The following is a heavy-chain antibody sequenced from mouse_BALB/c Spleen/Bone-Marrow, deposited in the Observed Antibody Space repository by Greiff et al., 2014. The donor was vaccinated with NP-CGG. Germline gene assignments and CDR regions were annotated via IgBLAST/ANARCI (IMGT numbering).Heavy chain of an antibody. D-gene: IGHD2-1*01. V-gene: IGHV1-26*01. CDR1: GYSFSGYY. CDR3: ARGGGNNAVYYAMDY. Sequence: EVQLQQSGPELVKVGASVKISCKASGYSFSGYYMHWVKQSHVKSLEWIGRINPYNGATTYNQNFKDKASLTVDKSSSTAYMELHSLTSEDSAVYYCARGGGNNAVYYAMDYWGQGTSVTVSS. J-gene: IGHJ4*01. CDR2: INPYNGAT.